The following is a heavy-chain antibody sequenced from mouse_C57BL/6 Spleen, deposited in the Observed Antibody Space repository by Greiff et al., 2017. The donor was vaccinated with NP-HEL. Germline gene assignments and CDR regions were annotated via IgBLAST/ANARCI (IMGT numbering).Heavy chain of an antibody. J-gene: IGHJ3*01. Sequence: QVQLQQPGAELVKPGASVKLSCKASGYTFTSYWMQWVKQRPGQGLEWIGEIDPSDSYTNYNQKFKGKATLTVDTSSSTAYMQLSSLTSEDSAVYYGAFYAWFAYWGQGTLVTVSS. CDR1: GYTFTSYW. D-gene: IGHD2-12*01. V-gene: IGHV1-50*01. CDR2: IDPSDSYT. CDR3: AFYAWFAY.